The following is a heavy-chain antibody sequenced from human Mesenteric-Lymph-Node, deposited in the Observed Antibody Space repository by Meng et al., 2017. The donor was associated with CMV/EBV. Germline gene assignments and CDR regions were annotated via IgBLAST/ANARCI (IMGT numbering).Heavy chain of an antibody. V-gene: IGHV4-59*01. Sequence: ESLKISCAASGFTFSDYNMNWVRQAPGKGLEWIGYIYYSGSTNYNPSLKSRVTISVDTSKNQFSLKLSSVTAADTAVYYCARDRGLAAAGPYYYYGMDVWGQGTTVTVSS. J-gene: IGHJ6*02. CDR3: ARDRGLAAAGPYYYYGMDV. CDR1: GFTFSDYN. D-gene: IGHD6-13*01. CDR2: IYYSGST.